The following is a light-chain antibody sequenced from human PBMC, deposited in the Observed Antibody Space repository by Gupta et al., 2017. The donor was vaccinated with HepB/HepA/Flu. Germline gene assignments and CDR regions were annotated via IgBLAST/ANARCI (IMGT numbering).Light chain of an antibody. CDR3: QAWDSSSKHPVV. CDR1: NIGSKS. J-gene: IGLJ2*01. CDR2: YDS. Sequence: SYVLTQPPSVSVAPGKTARITCGGNNIGSKSVHWYQQKPGQAPVLVIYYDSDRPSGIPERFSGSNSGNTATLTISRVEAGDEADYYCQAWDSSSKHPVVFGGGTKLTVL. V-gene: IGLV3-21*04.